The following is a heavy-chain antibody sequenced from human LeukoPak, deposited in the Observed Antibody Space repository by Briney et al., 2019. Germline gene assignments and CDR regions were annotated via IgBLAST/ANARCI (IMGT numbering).Heavy chain of an antibody. J-gene: IGHJ4*02. V-gene: IGHV3-23*01. CDR2: ISGSGDRT. D-gene: IGHD3-22*01. CDR3: AKDHFIVAIGHYYFDS. Sequence: GGSLRLSCAASGFTFNDYPTIWVRQAPGKGLEWVSTISGSGDRTYYADSVKDRLTISRDNSKNTLYLQMSSLRGEDTAVYYCAKDHFIVAIGHYYFDSWGQGALVTVSS. CDR1: GFTFNDYP.